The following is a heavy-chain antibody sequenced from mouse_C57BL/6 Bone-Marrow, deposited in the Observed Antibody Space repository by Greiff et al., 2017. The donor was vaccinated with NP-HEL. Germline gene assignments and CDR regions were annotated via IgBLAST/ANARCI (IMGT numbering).Heavy chain of an antibody. V-gene: IGHV5-6*01. D-gene: IGHD2-5*01. CDR1: GFTFSSYG. Sequence: VQLKESGGDLVKPGGSLKLSCAASGFTFSSYGMSWVRQTPDKRLEWVATISSGGSYTYYPDSVKGRFTISRDNAKNTLYLQMSSLKSEDTAMYYCAIHSNYGYAMDYWGQGTSVTVSS. CDR2: ISSGGSYT. J-gene: IGHJ4*01. CDR3: AIHSNYGYAMDY.